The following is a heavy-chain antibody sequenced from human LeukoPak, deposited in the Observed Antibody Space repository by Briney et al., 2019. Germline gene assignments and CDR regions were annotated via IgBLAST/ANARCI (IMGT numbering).Heavy chain of an antibody. CDR3: ATEKIGWLDP. J-gene: IGHJ5*02. Sequence: GASVKVSCKTSGHTFSIYGITWVRQAPGQGLEWMGWISTYNGNTDYAQQFRGRISMSADTSTNTAYMELRILRPDDTAIYYCATEKIGWLDPWGQGTLVTVSS. D-gene: IGHD5-12*01. CDR2: ISTYNGNT. V-gene: IGHV1-18*01. CDR1: GHTFSIYG.